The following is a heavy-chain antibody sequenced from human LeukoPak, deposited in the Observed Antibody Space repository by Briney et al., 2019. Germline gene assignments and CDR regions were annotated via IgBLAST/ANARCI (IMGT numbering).Heavy chain of an antibody. J-gene: IGHJ6*02. D-gene: IGHD3-10*01. Sequence: SETLPLTCTVSGGSISSYYWSWIRQPAGKGLEWIGRIYTSGSTNYNPSLKSRVTISTDTSKRHFSLTLRSVTAADTAVYYCARTRRHYYGSGKNLTPWPAGLDVWGQGTTVTVS. CDR3: ARTRRHYYGSGKNLTPWPAGLDV. CDR1: GGSISSYY. CDR2: IYTSGST. V-gene: IGHV4-4*07.